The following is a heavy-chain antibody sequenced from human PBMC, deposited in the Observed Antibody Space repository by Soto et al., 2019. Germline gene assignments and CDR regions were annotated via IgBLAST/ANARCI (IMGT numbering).Heavy chain of an antibody. CDR1: LNSVSSSSAA. V-gene: IGHV6-1*01. CDR2: TYYRCKWYS. CDR3: ARDRVVEMATVDLDY. Sequence: PSQSGSVTCAISLNSVSSSSAAWNWIRQSPSRGPECLGRTYYRCKWYSDYAVSVKSRIIIKPDTSKNQFSLQLNSVTPEDTAVYYCARDRVVEMATVDLDYWGQGTLVTVSS. J-gene: IGHJ4*02. D-gene: IGHD5-12*01.